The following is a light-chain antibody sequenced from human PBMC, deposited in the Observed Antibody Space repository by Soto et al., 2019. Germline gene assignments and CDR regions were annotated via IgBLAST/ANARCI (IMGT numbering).Light chain of an antibody. CDR2: AAS. CDR3: LQDFNYPRT. V-gene: IGKV1-6*01. CDR1: QGIRND. J-gene: IGKJ1*01. Sequence: AIQMTQSPSSLSASVGDRVTITCRASQGIRNDLGWYQDKPGEAPKLLIYAASSLQAGVPSRFSGSGSGTDVTLTITSLKLEDFATYYFLQDFNYPRTFGQGTKVELK.